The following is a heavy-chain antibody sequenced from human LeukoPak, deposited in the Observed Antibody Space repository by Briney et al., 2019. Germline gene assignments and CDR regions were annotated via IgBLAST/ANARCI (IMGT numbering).Heavy chain of an antibody. CDR3: AKDDGSGYYSGAFHI. CDR1: GVTFSTEV. Sequence: GGSLRLSCAVCGVTFSTEVMTWVRQAPGKGVEWGSAISGSGGSTYYADSVKGGFTISRDNSTNTLYLQMNSLRAEDTAVYYCAKDDGSGYYSGAFHIWGQGTMVTVSS. V-gene: IGHV3-23*01. J-gene: IGHJ3*02. CDR2: ISGSGGST. D-gene: IGHD3-22*01.